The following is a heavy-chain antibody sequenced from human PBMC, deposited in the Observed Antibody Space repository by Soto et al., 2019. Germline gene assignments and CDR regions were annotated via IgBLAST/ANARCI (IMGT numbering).Heavy chain of an antibody. D-gene: IGHD6-19*01. CDR2: INPSVGST. CDR3: ARANLDSSGWYYFDY. Sequence: QGLQWMGIINPSVGSTTYAHNLQGRVTMTRDTSTSTVDMEMSSLRSDDTAVYYCARANLDSSGWYYFDYWGQGTLVTVSS. J-gene: IGHJ4*02. V-gene: IGHV1-46*03.